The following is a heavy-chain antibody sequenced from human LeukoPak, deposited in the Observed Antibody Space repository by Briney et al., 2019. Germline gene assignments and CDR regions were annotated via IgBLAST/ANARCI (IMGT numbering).Heavy chain of an antibody. Sequence: GESLKISCKGSGYTFTSYWIGWVRQMPGKGLEWMGIIYPGDSDTRYSPSFQGQVTISADRSISTAYLQWSSLKASDTAMYYCARGFYGGYYYYYYMDVWGKGTTVTVSS. J-gene: IGHJ6*03. CDR2: IYPGDSDT. D-gene: IGHD4/OR15-4a*01. CDR3: ARGFYGGYYYYYYMDV. CDR1: GYTFTSYW. V-gene: IGHV5-51*01.